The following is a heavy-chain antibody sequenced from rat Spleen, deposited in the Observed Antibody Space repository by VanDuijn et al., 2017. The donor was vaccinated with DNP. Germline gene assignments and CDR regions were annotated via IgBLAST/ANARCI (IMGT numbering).Heavy chain of an antibody. V-gene: IGHV5-46*01. CDR2: ISTSGGST. CDR1: GFTFSSFP. Sequence: EVQLVESGGGLVQPGRSMKLSCAASGFTFSSFPMAWVRQAPTKGLEWVATISTSGGSTYYRDSVKGRFTISRDNAKSTLYLQMNSLKSEDTATYYCARPDRDVYYGPSYWGQGVMVTVSS. CDR3: ARPDRDVYYGPSY. D-gene: IGHD1-6*01. J-gene: IGHJ2*01.